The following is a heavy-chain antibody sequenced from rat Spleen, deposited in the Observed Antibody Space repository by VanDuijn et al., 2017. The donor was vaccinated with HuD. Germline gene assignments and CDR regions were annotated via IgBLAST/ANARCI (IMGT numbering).Heavy chain of an antibody. CDR2: ITNTGNTP. D-gene: IGHD1-10*01. CDR1: GFSFGDYA. V-gene: IGHV5-29*01. CDR3: TRGGNYDYDH. Sequence: EVQLVESGGGLVQPGRSLKLSCAASGFSFGDYAMAWVRQAPGKGLEWIASITNTGNTPYYSQSVKGRFTISRENAKNTLYLQMNSLRSDDTATYYCTRGGNYDYDHWGQGLMVTVSS. J-gene: IGHJ2*01.